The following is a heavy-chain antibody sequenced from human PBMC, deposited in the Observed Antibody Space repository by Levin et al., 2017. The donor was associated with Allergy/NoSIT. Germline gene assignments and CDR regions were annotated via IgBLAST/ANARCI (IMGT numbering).Heavy chain of an antibody. CDR1: GFTFSSYG. CDR3: ANPYYYGSGSYSNVAFDI. V-gene: IGHV3-30*18. CDR2: ISYDGSNK. D-gene: IGHD3-10*01. J-gene: IGHJ3*02. Sequence: SGGSLRLSCAASGFTFSSYGMHWVRQAPGKGLEWVAVISYDGSNKYYADSVKGRFTISRDNSKNTLYLQMNSLRAEDTAVYYCANPYYYGSGSYSNVAFDIWGQGTMVTVSS.